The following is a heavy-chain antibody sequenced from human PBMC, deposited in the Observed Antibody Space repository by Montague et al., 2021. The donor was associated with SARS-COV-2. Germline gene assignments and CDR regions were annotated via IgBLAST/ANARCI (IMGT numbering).Heavy chain of an antibody. CDR2: ISHRGST. CDR3: AKEEDWGSDWYLDL. CDR1: GGSFSGHY. Sequence: SETLSLTCSVAGGSFSGHYWGWIRQPPGKGLEWIGEISHRGSTKYNPSLKSRVTISIDKSKNQLSLNLYSATAADTAMYYCAKEEDWGSDWYLDLWGRGTLVTVSS. J-gene: IGHJ2*01. D-gene: IGHD7-27*01. V-gene: IGHV4-34*01.